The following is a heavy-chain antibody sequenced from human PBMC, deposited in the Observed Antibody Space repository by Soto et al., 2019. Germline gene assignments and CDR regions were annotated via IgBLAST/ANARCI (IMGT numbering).Heavy chain of an antibody. V-gene: IGHV4-30-2*01. CDR1: GGSISSVGYS. CDR3: ARGNQAHYDILTGYPLRGYYYYGMDV. CDR2: IYHSGST. D-gene: IGHD3-9*01. Sequence: SETLSLTCAVSGGSISSVGYSWSWIRQPPGKGLEWIGYIYHSGSTYYNPSLKSRVTISVDTSKNQFSLKLSSVTAADTAVYYCARGNQAHYDILTGYPLRGYYYYGMDVWGQGTTVTVSS. J-gene: IGHJ6*02.